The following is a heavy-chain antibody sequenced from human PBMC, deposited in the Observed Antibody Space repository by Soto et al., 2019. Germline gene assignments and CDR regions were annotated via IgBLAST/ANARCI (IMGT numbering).Heavy chain of an antibody. V-gene: IGHV4-31*03. J-gene: IGHJ5*02. D-gene: IGHD3-10*01. CDR2: IYYSGST. CDR3: VRPEGSGSLNGFDA. CDR1: GGSISSGGYY. Sequence: QVQLQESGPGLVKPSQTLSLTCTVSGGSISSGGYYWSWIRQHPGKGLEWIGYIYYSGSTYYNPSLRSRVTAAGDTSKNEFSLQLSSVPAADTAVYYCVRPEGSGSLNGFDAWGQGTLVTVSS.